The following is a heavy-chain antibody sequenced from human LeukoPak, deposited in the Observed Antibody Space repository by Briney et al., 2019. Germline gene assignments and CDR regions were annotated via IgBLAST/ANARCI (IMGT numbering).Heavy chain of an antibody. CDR2: INPNGGGT. V-gene: IGHV1-2*02. CDR3: ARGGNWNSFDY. Sequence: ASVKVSCKASGYTFTDYYMHWVRQAPGQGLEWMGWINPNGGGTNYVQKFQGRVTMTRDTSITTAYMELSRLRSDDTAVYFCARGGNWNSFDYWGQGTLVTVSS. D-gene: IGHD1-20*01. J-gene: IGHJ4*02. CDR1: GYTFTDYY.